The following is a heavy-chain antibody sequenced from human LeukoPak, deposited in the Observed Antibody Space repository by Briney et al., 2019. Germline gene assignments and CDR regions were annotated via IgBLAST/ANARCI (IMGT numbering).Heavy chain of an antibody. CDR1: GYTFTGYY. J-gene: IGHJ6*03. CDR3: ARGVVPAATPYYYYYYYMDV. V-gene: IGHV1-2*02. CDR2: INPNSGGT. Sequence: ASVKVSCKASGYTFTGYYMHWVRQAPGQGLEWMGWINPNSGGTNYAQKFQGRVTMTRDTSISTAYMELSRLRSDDTAVYYCARGVVPAATPYYYYYYYMDVWGKGTTVTVSS. D-gene: IGHD2-2*01.